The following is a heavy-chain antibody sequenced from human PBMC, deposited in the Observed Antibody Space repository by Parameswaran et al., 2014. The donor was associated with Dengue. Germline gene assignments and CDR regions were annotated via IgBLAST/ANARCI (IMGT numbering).Heavy chain of an antibody. D-gene: IGHD3-22*01. V-gene: IGHV3-21*01. CDR2: ISSSSSYI. Sequence: VRQMPGKGLEWVSSISSSSSYIYYADSVKGRFTISRDNAKNSLYLQMNSLRAEDTAVYYCARDASLEYYDRAPLDPWGQGTLVTVSS. CDR3: ARDASLEYYDRAPLDP. J-gene: IGHJ5*02.